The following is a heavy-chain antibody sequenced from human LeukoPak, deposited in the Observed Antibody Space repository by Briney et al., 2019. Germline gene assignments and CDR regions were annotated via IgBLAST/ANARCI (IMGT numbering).Heavy chain of an antibody. CDR1: GYTFTGYY. CDR3: ARGHGRDGYFDY. CDR2: INPNSGGT. Sequence: GASVKVSCKASGYTFTGYYMHWVRQAPGQGLEWMGRINPNSGGTNYAQKFQGRVTMTSDTSISTAYMELSRLRSDDTAVYYCARGHGRDGYFDYWGQGTLVTVSS. D-gene: IGHD5-24*01. J-gene: IGHJ4*02. V-gene: IGHV1-2*06.